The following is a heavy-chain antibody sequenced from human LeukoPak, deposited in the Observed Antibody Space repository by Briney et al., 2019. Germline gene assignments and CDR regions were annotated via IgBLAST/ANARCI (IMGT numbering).Heavy chain of an antibody. Sequence: PGGSLRLSCAASGFTFRSYAMSWVRQAPGKVLEWVSVISGSGGSRYYADSVKGRFTISRDNSKNTLFLQMNSLRAEDTAVYYCAKEIYGDSTGGRFQHWGQGTLVIVSS. V-gene: IGHV3-23*01. CDR1: GFTFRSYA. J-gene: IGHJ1*01. CDR2: ISGSGGSR. CDR3: AKEIYGDSTGGRFQH. D-gene: IGHD4-17*01.